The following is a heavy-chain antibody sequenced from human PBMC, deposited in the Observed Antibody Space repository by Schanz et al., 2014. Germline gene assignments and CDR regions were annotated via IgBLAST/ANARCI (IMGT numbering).Heavy chain of an antibody. CDR2: IIPVLAIA. CDR1: GGTFSSYT. J-gene: IGHJ4*02. CDR3: ARGRGFYDY. Sequence: QVQLVQSEAEVKKPGSSVKVSCKASGGTFSSYTISWIRQAPGQGLEWMGRIIPVLAIADYAQRFQGRVSITADTSTNTAYMELSSLTSEDTAVHYCARGRGFYDYWGQGTLVTVSS. V-gene: IGHV1-69*02. D-gene: IGHD3-10*01.